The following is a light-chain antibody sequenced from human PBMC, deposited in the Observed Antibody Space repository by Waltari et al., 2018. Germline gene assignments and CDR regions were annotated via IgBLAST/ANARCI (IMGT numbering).Light chain of an antibody. J-gene: IGKJ5*01. CDR2: WAS. CDR3: QQYYSTPIT. CDR1: QSVLYSSNNKNY. V-gene: IGKV4-1*01. Sequence: DIVMTQSPDSLAVSLGERATLNCKSSQSVLYSSNNKNYLAWYQQEPGQPPKLLIYWASTRESGVPDRFSGSGSGTDFTRTISSLQAEDVAVYYCQQYYSTPITFGQGTRLEIK.